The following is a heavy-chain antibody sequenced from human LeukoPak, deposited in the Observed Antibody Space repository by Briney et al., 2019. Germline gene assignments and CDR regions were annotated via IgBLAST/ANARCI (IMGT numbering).Heavy chain of an antibody. Sequence: GGSLRLSCVASGFTFSSYAMSWVRQAPGKGLEWVSAISGSGGSTYYADSVKGRFTISRDNSKNTLYLQMNSLRAEDTAVYYCAKYLWELGFYYFDYWGQGTLVTVSS. J-gene: IGHJ4*02. V-gene: IGHV3-23*01. CDR3: AKYLWELGFYYFDY. CDR2: ISGSGGST. D-gene: IGHD1-26*01. CDR1: GFTFSSYA.